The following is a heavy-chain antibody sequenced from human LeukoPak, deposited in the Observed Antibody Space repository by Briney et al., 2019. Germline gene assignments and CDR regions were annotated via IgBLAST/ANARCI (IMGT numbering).Heavy chain of an antibody. V-gene: IGHV1-2*06. CDR1: GYTFTAYY. Sequence: GASVKVSCKASGYTFTAYYMHWVRQAPGQGLEWMGRINPNSGGTNYAQKFQGRVTMTRDTSISTAYMELSRLRSDDTAVYYCARLWVVTTVTTYANDYWGQGTLVTVSS. CDR2: INPNSGGT. CDR3: ARLWVVTTVTTYANDY. J-gene: IGHJ4*02. D-gene: IGHD4-17*01.